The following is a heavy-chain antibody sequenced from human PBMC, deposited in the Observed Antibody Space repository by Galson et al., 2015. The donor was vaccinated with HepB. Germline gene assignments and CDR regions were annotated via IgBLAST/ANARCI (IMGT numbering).Heavy chain of an antibody. Sequence: ETLSLTCNVSCGSIRSYYWSWIRQPPGKGLEWIWYFYYSGCPNYNPSLKSRVTISVDTSKNQFSLKLSSVTAADTAVYYCARFNYYELFDIWGQGTLVTVSS. CDR1: CGSIRSYY. CDR3: ARFNYYELFDI. V-gene: IGHV4-59*01. D-gene: IGHD1-26*01. CDR2: FYYSGCP. J-gene: IGHJ3*02.